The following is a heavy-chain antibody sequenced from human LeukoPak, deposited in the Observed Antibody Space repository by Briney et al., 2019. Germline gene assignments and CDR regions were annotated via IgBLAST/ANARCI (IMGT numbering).Heavy chain of an antibody. D-gene: IGHD3-16*02. CDR2: INPNSGGT. V-gene: IGHV1-2*06. CDR1: GYTFTGYY. Sequence: GASVKVSCKASGYTFTGYYMHWVRQAPGQGLEWMGRINPNSGGTNYAQMFQGRVTMTRDTSISTAYMELSRLRSDDTAVYYCARGDYVWGSYRYHGDYWGQGTLVTVSS. CDR3: ARGDYVWGSYRYHGDY. J-gene: IGHJ4*02.